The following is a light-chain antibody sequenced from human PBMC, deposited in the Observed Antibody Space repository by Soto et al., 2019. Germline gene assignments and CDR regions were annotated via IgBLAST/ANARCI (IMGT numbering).Light chain of an antibody. Sequence: QSVLTQPPSASGTPGLRVTISCSGSSSNIGSNTVNWYKQLPGTAPKLLIYFNNQRPSGVPDPYSGSNSGSSASVAISGPQSEDEADYYCAAWADTLNGQEVFGGGTQLTVL. CDR3: AAWADTLNGQEV. J-gene: IGLJ2*01. V-gene: IGLV1-44*01. CDR1: SSNIGSNT. CDR2: FNN.